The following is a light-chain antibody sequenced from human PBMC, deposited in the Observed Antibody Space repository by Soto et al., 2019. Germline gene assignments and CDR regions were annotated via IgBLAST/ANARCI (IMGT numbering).Light chain of an antibody. CDR1: SSNIRNNY. J-gene: IGLJ2*01. V-gene: IGLV1-51*01. CDR3: ATWDSSLTGEV. Sequence: QSVLTQPPSVSAAPGQKVTISCSGSSSNIRNNYVSWYQQLPGTAPKLLIYDSNKRPSGIPDRFSGSKSGTSATLDITGLQTGDEADYYCATWDSSLTGEVFGGGTKLTVL. CDR2: DSN.